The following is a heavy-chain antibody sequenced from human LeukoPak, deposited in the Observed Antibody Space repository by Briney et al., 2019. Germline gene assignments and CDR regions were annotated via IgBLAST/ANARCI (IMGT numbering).Heavy chain of an antibody. Sequence: SETLSLTCSVSGGSIRRYWSWIRQPAGKGLEWIGRIYGSGSTDYNPSLKSRVTMSIDTSKNQFSLNLISVTAADTAVYYCARDSGTTGEVKFDPWGQGTLVTVSS. J-gene: IGHJ5*02. V-gene: IGHV4-4*07. D-gene: IGHD3-10*01. CDR3: ARDSGTTGEVKFDP. CDR2: IYGSGST. CDR1: GGSIRRY.